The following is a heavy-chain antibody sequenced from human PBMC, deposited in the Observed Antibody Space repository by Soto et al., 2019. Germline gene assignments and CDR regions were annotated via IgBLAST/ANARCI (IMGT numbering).Heavy chain of an antibody. V-gene: IGHV3-30-3*01. CDR3: XREPPXYGDYGTAYFDY. D-gene: IGHD4-17*01. J-gene: IGHJ4*02. CDR1: GFTFSSYA. CDR2: ISYDGSNK. Sequence: QVQLVESGGGVVQPGRSLRLSCAASGFTFSSYAMHWVRQAPGKGLEWVAVISYDGSNKYYADSVKGRFTISRDNSKNTLYLQMNSLRAEDTAVYYXXREPPXYGDYGTAYFDYWGQGTLVTXSS.